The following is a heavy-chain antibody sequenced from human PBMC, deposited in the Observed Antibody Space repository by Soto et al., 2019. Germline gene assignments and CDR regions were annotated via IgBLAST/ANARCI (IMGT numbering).Heavy chain of an antibody. D-gene: IGHD1-26*01. CDR2: MSGSGGSR. J-gene: IGHJ4*02. CDR3: AKPFGSNWLLDY. V-gene: IGHV3-23*01. CDR1: GFIFSDYG. Sequence: EVRLLESGGGLIQPEGSLRLSCEGSGFIFSDYGIRWVRQSPEKGLQWGSGMSGSGGSRYYADSVKGRFTISRDNSKNTVYQEMSSLRGDDTAIYYCAKPFGSNWLLDYWGQGTLVTVSS.